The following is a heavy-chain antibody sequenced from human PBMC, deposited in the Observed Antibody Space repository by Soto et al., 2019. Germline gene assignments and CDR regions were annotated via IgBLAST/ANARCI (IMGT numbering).Heavy chain of an antibody. CDR2: ISYDGSNK. J-gene: IGHJ4*02. CDR3: AKDKGIVGATPHY. Sequence: QVQLVESGGGVVQPGRSLRLSCAASGFTVSSYGMHWVRQAPGKGLEWVAVISYDGSNKYYADSVKGRFTISRDNSKNTLYLQMNSLRAEDTAVYYCAKDKGIVGATPHYWGQGTLVTVSS. CDR1: GFTVSSYG. D-gene: IGHD1-26*01. V-gene: IGHV3-30*18.